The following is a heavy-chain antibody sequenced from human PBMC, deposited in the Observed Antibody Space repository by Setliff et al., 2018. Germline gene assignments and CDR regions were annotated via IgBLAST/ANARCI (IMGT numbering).Heavy chain of an antibody. CDR1: GFTISGYA. CDR3: AKDPNGDFFGAFDT. J-gene: IGHJ5*02. D-gene: IGHD4-17*01. CDR2: IKDSDYST. V-gene: IGHV3-23*05. Sequence: GGSLRLSCVGSGFTISGYAMTWVRQVPGKGLEWISSIKDSDYSTYYADSVKGRFTISRDNSKNTLYLQMNGLRAEDSALYYCAKDPNGDFFGAFDTWGQGIRVTVSS.